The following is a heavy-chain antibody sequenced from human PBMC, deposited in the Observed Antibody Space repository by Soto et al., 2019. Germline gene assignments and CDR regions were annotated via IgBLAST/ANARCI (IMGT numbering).Heavy chain of an antibody. J-gene: IGHJ6*02. CDR3: ARPIEKYYYGMYV. Sequence: HGESLKISCKGSGYSFTSYWITWVRQMPGKGLEWMGKIDPSDSYTNYSPSFQGHVTISADKSISTAYLQWSSLKASDTAVYYCARPIEKYYYGMYVWGQGTTVTVSS. D-gene: IGHD1-26*01. V-gene: IGHV5-10-1*01. CDR1: GYSFTSYW. CDR2: IDPSDSYT.